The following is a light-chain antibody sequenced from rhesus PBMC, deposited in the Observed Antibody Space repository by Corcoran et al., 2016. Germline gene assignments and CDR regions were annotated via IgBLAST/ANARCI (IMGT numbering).Light chain of an antibody. V-gene: IGKV1-33*02. CDR1: QGISNA. CDR3: QQGYSTPFT. J-gene: IGKJ3*01. CDR2: TAS. Sequence: DIQMSQSPSSLSASVGDKVTITCRASQGISNALAWYQQKPGKAPKLLIYTASSLESGVPSRFSGSRSGTDFTLTISRLQPEDFATYYCQQGYSTPFTFGPGTKLDIK.